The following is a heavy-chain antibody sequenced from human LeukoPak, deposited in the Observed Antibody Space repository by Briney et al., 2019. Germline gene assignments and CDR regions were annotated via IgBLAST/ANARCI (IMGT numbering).Heavy chain of an antibody. V-gene: IGHV3-7*01. J-gene: IGHJ3*02. Sequence: GGSLRLSCAASGFTFSSYWMSWVRQAPGKGLEWVANIKQDGSEKYYVDSVKGRFTISRDNAKNSLYLQMNSLRAEDTAVYYCARDRGSSWYFGAFDIWGQGTMVTVSS. CDR2: IKQDGSEK. D-gene: IGHD6-13*01. CDR3: ARDRGSSWYFGAFDI. CDR1: GFTFSSYW.